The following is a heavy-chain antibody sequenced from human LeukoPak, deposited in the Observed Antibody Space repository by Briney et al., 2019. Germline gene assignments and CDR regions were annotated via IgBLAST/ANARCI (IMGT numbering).Heavy chain of an antibody. CDR3: ARAGYTSTWTFDY. Sequence: SETLSLTCSVSGGSIRSYFWSWIRQSAGRGLEHIGRIYSTGSTNYSPSLKSRVSMSVDTSKDQFSLTLRSVTAADTAIYYCARAGYTSTWTFDYWGQGILVTVSS. CDR1: GGSIRSYF. D-gene: IGHD6-13*01. J-gene: IGHJ4*02. V-gene: IGHV4-4*07. CDR2: IYSTGST.